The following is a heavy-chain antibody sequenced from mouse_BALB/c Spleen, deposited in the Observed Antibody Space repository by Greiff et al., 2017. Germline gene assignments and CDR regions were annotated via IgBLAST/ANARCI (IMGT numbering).Heavy chain of an antibody. D-gene: IGHD1-1*01. CDR1: GFTFSSYA. Sequence: EVKLVESGGGLVKPGGSLKLSCAASGFTFSSYAMSWVRQSPEKRLEWVAEISSGGSYTYYPDTVTGRFTISRDNAKNTLYLEMSSLRSEDTAMYYCARVTTVVYFDYWGQGTTLTVSS. CDR2: ISSGGSYT. J-gene: IGHJ2*01. V-gene: IGHV5-9-4*01. CDR3: ARVTTVVYFDY.